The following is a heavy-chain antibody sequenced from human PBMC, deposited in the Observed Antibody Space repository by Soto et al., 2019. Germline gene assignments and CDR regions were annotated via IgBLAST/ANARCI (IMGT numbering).Heavy chain of an antibody. Sequence: SGPTLVKPTQTLTLTCTFSGFSLSTSGVGVGWIRQPPGKALEWLALIYWNDDKRYSPSLKSRLTITKDTSKNQVVLTLTNMDPVDTATYYCARSYYYDSSGYYRKSTYYFDYWGQGTLVTVSS. V-gene: IGHV2-5*01. CDR3: ARSYYYDSSGYYRKSTYYFDY. CDR1: GFSLSTSGVG. CDR2: IYWNDDK. D-gene: IGHD3-22*01. J-gene: IGHJ4*02.